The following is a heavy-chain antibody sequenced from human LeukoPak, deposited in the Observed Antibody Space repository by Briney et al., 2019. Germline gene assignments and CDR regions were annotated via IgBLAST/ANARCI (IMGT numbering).Heavy chain of an antibody. D-gene: IGHD3-10*01. Sequence: GGSLRLSCALSGFTSSSYWMHWVRQVPGKGLVWVSRINDDGTYTVYADSVKGRFTISRDNSKNTLYLQMNSLRAEDTAVYYCAKASSPITMVRGVTFDYWGQGTLVTVSS. CDR1: GFTSSSYW. J-gene: IGHJ4*02. CDR2: INDDGTYT. CDR3: AKASSPITMVRGVTFDY. V-gene: IGHV3-74*01.